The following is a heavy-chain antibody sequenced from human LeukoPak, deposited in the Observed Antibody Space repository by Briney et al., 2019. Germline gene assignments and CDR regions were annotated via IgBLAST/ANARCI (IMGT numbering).Heavy chain of an antibody. CDR1: GGSFSGYY. CDR3: ARGLLLWFGESIPTFDY. CDR2: INHSGST. Sequence: PSETLSLTCAVYGGSFSGYYWSWIRQPPGKGLEWIAEINHSGSTNYNPSLKSRVTISVDTSKNQFSLKLSSVTAADTAVYYCARGLLLWFGESIPTFDYWGQGTLVTVSS. J-gene: IGHJ4*02. V-gene: IGHV4-34*01. D-gene: IGHD3-10*01.